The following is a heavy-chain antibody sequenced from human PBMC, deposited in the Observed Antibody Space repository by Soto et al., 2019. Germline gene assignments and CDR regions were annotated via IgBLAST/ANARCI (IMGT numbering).Heavy chain of an antibody. D-gene: IGHD3-10*01. J-gene: IGHJ4*02. V-gene: IGHV3-21*01. Sequence: EVQLVDSGGGLVKPGESLRLSCAASGFTFTNYNMNWVRQAPGKGLEWVSSIGGSGTYKYYADSVRGRFTISRDNAKNSLYLQMNGLRAEDTALYYCASAGSLAFWGQGTLVTVSS. CDR1: GFTFTNYN. CDR2: IGGSGTYK. CDR3: ASAGSLAF.